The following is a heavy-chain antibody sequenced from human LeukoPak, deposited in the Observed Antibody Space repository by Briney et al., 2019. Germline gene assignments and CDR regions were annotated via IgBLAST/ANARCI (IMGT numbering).Heavy chain of an antibody. CDR1: GFTFDDYA. V-gene: IGHV3-23*01. D-gene: IGHD1-1*01. Sequence: GRSLRLSCAASGFTFDDYAMHWVRQAPGKGLEWVSAISGSGGSTYYADSVKGRFTISRDNSKNTLYLQMNSLRAEDTAVYYCAKDRANWNDAEFDYWGQGTLVTVSS. CDR3: AKDRANWNDAEFDY. CDR2: ISGSGGST. J-gene: IGHJ4*02.